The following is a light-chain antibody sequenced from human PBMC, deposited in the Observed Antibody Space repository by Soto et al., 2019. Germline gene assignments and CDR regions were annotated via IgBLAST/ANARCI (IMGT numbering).Light chain of an antibody. J-gene: IGKJ1*01. CDR2: DTS. Sequence: DIQMTQSPSTLSASVGDRVTITCRASQSISSWLAWYQQKPGKAPKLLIYDTSSLESGVPSRFSGSGSVTVFTLTISCLQPDDFATYYCQQYNSYSPTFGQGTKVDIK. CDR1: QSISSW. V-gene: IGKV1-5*01. CDR3: QQYNSYSPT.